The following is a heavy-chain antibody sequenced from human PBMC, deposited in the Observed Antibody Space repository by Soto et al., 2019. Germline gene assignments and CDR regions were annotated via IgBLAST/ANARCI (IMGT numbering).Heavy chain of an antibody. V-gene: IGHV3-30-3*01. CDR2: ISYDGSNK. Sequence: QVQLAESGGGVVQPGRSLRLSCAASGFTFSSYAMHWVRQAPGKGLEWVAVISYDGSNKYYADSVKGRFTISRDNSKNTLYLQMNSLRAEDTAVYYCARDLQQLVVGQLYGMDVWGQGTTVTVSS. CDR1: GFTFSSYA. CDR3: ARDLQQLVVGQLYGMDV. J-gene: IGHJ6*02. D-gene: IGHD6-6*01.